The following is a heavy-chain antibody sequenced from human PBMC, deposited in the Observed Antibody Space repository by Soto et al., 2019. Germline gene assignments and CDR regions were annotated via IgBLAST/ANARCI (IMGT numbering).Heavy chain of an antibody. V-gene: IGHV1-58*01. CDR3: AAETGFYYYYGMDV. CDR1: GFNFTSSA. Sequence: SVKASCKASGFNFTSSAVQWVRQARGQRLEWIGWIVVGSGNTNYAQKFQERVTITRDMSTSTAYMELSSLRSEDTAVYYCAAETGFYYYYGMDVWGQGTTVTVSS. J-gene: IGHJ6*02. CDR2: IVVGSGNT. D-gene: IGHD1-1*01.